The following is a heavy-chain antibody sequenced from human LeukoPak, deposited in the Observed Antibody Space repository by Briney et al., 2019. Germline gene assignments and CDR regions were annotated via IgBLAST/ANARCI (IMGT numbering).Heavy chain of an antibody. CDR2: ISWNSGSI. CDR3: ARDGPHPYSSSWFYYFDY. Sequence: GGSLRLSCAASGFTFDDYAMHWVRQAPGKGLEWVSGISWNSGSIGYADSVKGRFTISRDNSKNTLYLQMNSLRAEDTAVYYCARDGPHPYSSSWFYYFDYWGQGTLVTVSS. D-gene: IGHD6-13*01. J-gene: IGHJ4*02. V-gene: IGHV3-9*01. CDR1: GFTFDDYA.